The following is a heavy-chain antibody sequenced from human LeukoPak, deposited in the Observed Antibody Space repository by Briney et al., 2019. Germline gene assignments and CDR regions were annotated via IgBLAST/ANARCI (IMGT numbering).Heavy chain of an antibody. V-gene: IGHV1-2*02. CDR3: ARDISSSSGGGY. CDR2: INPNSGGT. CDR1: GCTFTGYY. J-gene: IGHJ4*02. Sequence: ASVKVSCKASGCTFTGYYMHWVRQAPRQGLEWMGWINPNSGGTNYAQKFQGRVTMTRDTSISTAYMELSRLRSDDTAVYYCARDISSSSGGGYWGQGTLVTVSS. D-gene: IGHD6-6*01.